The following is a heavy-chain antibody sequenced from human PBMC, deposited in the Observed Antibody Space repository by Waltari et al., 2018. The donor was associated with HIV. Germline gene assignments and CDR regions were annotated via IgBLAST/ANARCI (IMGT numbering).Heavy chain of an antibody. CDR3: ASLDTAVGYDAFDI. CDR2: LDHSGSI. J-gene: IGHJ3*02. CDR1: GYSLSSGYY. V-gene: IGHV4-38-2*02. D-gene: IGHD5-18*01. Sequence: QMQMQESGPGLVKSSETLSLTCTVSGYSLSSGYYLAWIRQPPGKGLEWLGTLDHSGSIYPNPSLKSRLTISVDTSNNQFSLKLTSVTAADTAVYFCASLDTAVGYDAFDIWGQGTMVTVSS.